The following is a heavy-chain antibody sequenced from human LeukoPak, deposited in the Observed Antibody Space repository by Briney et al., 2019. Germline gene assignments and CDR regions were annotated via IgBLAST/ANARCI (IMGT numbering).Heavy chain of an antibody. CDR1: GGTFSSYA. CDR3: ARARKIAARIPGAREYGMDV. J-gene: IGHJ6*02. V-gene: IGHV1-69*13. Sequence: SVKVSCKASGGTFSSYAISWVRQAPGQGLEWMGGIIPIFGTANYAQKFQGRVTITADESTSTAYMELSSLRSEDTAVYYRARARKIAARIPGAREYGMDVWGQGTTVTVSS. CDR2: IIPIFGTA. D-gene: IGHD6-6*01.